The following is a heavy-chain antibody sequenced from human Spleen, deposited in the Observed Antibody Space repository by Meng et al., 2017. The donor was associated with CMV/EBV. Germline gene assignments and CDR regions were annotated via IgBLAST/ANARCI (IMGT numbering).Heavy chain of an antibody. J-gene: IGHJ4*02. V-gene: IGHV4-39*01. D-gene: IGHD1-26*01. CDR2: VYYSGSA. CDR3: ARHPGQEYSGTYSYLDY. CDR1: GDSIISSAFF. Sequence: SETLSLTCNVSGDSIISSAFFWGWIRQPPGKGLEWIGSVYYSGSAYYNPSLRGRVTMSVDTSKNQFSLNLYSVTAADMAVYYCARHPGQEYSGTYSYLDYWGQGILVTVSS.